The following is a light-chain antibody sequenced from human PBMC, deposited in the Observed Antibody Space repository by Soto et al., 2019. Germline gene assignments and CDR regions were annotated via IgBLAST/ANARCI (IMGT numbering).Light chain of an antibody. CDR2: GAS. J-gene: IGKJ2*01. CDR3: QQYGSSPET. CDR1: QSVSGSY. V-gene: IGKV3-20*01. Sequence: EIVLTQSPGTLSLSPGERATLSCRASQSVSGSYLAWYQQKPGQAPRLLIYGASSRATGIPDRFSGSGSGTDFTLTISRLEPEDFGVYYCQQYGSSPETFGQGTKLEIK.